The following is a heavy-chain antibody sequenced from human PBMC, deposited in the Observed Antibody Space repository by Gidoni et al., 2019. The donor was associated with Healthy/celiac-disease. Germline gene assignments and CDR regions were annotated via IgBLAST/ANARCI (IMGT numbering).Heavy chain of an antibody. D-gene: IGHD3-16*02. CDR2: INHSGST. Sequence: QVQLQQWGAGLLKPSETLSLTCAVYGGSFSGYYWRWIRQPPGKGLEWIGEINHSGSTNYNPSLKSRVTISVDTSKNQFSLKLSSVTAADTAVYYCARAATYYDYVWGSYRPRPTYFDYWGQGTLVTVSS. J-gene: IGHJ4*02. CDR1: GGSFSGYY. V-gene: IGHV4-34*01. CDR3: ARAATYYDYVWGSYRPRPTYFDY.